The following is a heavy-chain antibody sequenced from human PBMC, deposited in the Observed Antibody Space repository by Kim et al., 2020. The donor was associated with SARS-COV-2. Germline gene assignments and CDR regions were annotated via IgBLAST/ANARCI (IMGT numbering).Heavy chain of an antibody. Sequence: ADSVKGRFTISRDNSKNTLYLQRNSLRAEDTAVYYCAKDRVVVAATPPGEWGQGTLVTVSS. J-gene: IGHJ4*02. D-gene: IGHD2-15*01. V-gene: IGHV3-30*02. CDR3: AKDRVVVAATPPGE.